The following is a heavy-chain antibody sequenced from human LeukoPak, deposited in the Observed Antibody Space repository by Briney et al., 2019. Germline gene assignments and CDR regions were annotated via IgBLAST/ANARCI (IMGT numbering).Heavy chain of an antibody. CDR2: ISSSGSTI. V-gene: IGHV3-11*01. Sequence: GGSLRLSCAASGFTFSDYYMSWIRQAPGKGLEWVSYISSSGSTIYYADSVKGRFTISRDNSKNTLYLQMNSLRAEDTAVYFCAGDTYKINYWGQGTLVTVSS. CDR3: AGDTYKINY. J-gene: IGHJ4*02. D-gene: IGHD5-24*01. CDR1: GFTFSDYY.